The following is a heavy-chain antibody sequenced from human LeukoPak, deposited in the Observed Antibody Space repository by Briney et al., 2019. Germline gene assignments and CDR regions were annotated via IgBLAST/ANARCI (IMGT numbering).Heavy chain of an antibody. V-gene: IGHV4-34*01. Sequence: PSETLSLTCAVYGGSFSGYYWSWIRQPPGKGLEWIGEINHSGSTNYNPSLKSRVTISVDTSKNQFSLKLSSVTAADTAVYYVAGSGPGYIRHGFYYYYYMDVWGKGTTVTVSS. CDR3: AGSGPGYIRHGFYYYYYMDV. CDR1: GGSFSGYY. J-gene: IGHJ6*03. CDR2: INHSGST. D-gene: IGHD3-9*01.